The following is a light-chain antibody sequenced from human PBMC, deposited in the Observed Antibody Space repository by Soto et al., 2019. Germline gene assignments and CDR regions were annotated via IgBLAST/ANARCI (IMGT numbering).Light chain of an antibody. Sequence: DIQMTQSPSSLSASVGDRVTITCRASQTISDSLNWYQQKSGKAPKLLMYAGSTLQSGVPSRFSGSGSGTDFTLTISSLQPHDFATYYCQQSYRSPLTFGGGTTVEIK. CDR3: QQSYRSPLT. J-gene: IGKJ4*01. V-gene: IGKV1-39*01. CDR2: AGS. CDR1: QTISDS.